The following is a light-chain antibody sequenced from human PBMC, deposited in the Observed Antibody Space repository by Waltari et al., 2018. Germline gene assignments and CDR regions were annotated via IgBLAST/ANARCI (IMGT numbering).Light chain of an antibody. CDR3: SSNTSSSTLLYV. Sequence: QSALTQPASVSGSPGQSITISCTGTSSDVGGYNSVSWYQQHPGKAPQLMIYEVSNRPAGVSNRFSGSKSGNTASLTISGLQAEDEADYYCSSNTSSSTLLYVFGTGTKVTVL. J-gene: IGLJ1*01. CDR2: EVS. V-gene: IGLV2-14*01. CDR1: SSDVGGYNS.